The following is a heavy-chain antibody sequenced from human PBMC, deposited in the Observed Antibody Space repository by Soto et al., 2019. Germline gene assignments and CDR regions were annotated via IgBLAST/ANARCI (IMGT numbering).Heavy chain of an antibody. CDR2: ISGSGGST. D-gene: IGHD6-6*01. Sequence: GGSLRLSCAASGFTFSSYAMSWVRQAPEKGLEWVSAISGSGGSTYYADSVKGRFTISRDNSKNTLYLQMNSLRAEDTAVYYCAKNGVAARRRWFDPWGQGTLVTVSS. CDR3: AKNGVAARRRWFDP. J-gene: IGHJ5*02. V-gene: IGHV3-23*01. CDR1: GFTFSSYA.